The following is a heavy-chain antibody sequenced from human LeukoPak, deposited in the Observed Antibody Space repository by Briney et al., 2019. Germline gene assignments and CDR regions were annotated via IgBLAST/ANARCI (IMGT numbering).Heavy chain of an antibody. CDR1: GFIFNNYE. Sequence: GSLRLSCAASGFIFNNYEMNWVRQVPGKGLEWVSGIKWDGGSTGYADSVKGRFTISRDNAKNSLYLQMNSLRVEDTAVYHCARGAGSSWYFYFDYWGQGTLVTVSS. J-gene: IGHJ4*02. CDR2: IKWDGGST. V-gene: IGHV3-20*01. CDR3: ARGAGSSWYFYFDY. D-gene: IGHD6-13*01.